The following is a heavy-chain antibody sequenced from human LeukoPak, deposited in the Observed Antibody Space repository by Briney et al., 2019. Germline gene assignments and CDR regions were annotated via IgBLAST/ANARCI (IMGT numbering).Heavy chain of an antibody. D-gene: IGHD3-16*01. CDR2: MNSNSGNT. Sequence: ASVKVSCKASGDTFTSYDSNWVRQASGQGLEWMGWMNSNSGNTGYAQKFQGRVTMTRNASIRTAYMELSSLRSEATAVYYCARSSLKGGSFDYWGQGTLVTVSS. V-gene: IGHV1-8*01. J-gene: IGHJ4*02. CDR1: GDTFTSYD. CDR3: ARSSLKGGSFDY.